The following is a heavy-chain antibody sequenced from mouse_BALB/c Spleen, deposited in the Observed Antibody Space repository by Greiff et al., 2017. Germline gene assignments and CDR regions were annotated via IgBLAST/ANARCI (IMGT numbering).Heavy chain of an antibody. D-gene: IGHD1-2*01. CDR3: ARRRLWYFDV. Sequence: EVKLVESGGGLVKLGGSLKLSCAASGFTFSSYYMSWVRQTPEKRLELVAAINSNGGSTYYPDTVKGRFTISRDNAKNTLYLQMSSLKSEDTALYYCARRRLWYFDVWGAGTTVTVSS. V-gene: IGHV5-6-2*01. J-gene: IGHJ1*01. CDR1: GFTFSSYY. CDR2: INSNGGST.